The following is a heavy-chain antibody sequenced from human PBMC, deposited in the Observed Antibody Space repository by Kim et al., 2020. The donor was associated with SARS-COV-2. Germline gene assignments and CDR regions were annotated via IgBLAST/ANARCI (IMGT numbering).Heavy chain of an antibody. J-gene: IGHJ4*02. V-gene: IGHV3-49*03. Sequence: GGSLRLSCTTSGLNFADYAMSWFRQAPGKGLEWVAFIRSKRYDETTEYAASVKGRFIISRDDSKRIAYLQMNGLKTEDTAFYYCTSGPYYYDSAAYYHDYWGQGTLVTVSS. CDR3: TSGPYYYDSAAYYHDY. D-gene: IGHD3-22*01. CDR2: IRSKRYDETT. CDR1: GLNFADYA.